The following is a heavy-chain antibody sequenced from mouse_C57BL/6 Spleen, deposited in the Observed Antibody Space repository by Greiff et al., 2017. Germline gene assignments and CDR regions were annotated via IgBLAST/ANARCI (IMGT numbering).Heavy chain of an antibody. D-gene: IGHD1-1*01. V-gene: IGHV5-4*01. CDR2: ISDGGSYT. CDR1: GFTFSSYA. CDR3: ARDDDYGSSFSYWYFDV. Sequence: EVMLVESGAGLVKPGASLKLSCAASGFTFSSYAMPWVRQTPEKRLEWVATISDGGSYTNYPDNVKGRSTIPRDNAKNTPYLQMSHLTSEDTDMYYCARDDDYGSSFSYWYFDVWGTGTTVTVAS. J-gene: IGHJ1*03.